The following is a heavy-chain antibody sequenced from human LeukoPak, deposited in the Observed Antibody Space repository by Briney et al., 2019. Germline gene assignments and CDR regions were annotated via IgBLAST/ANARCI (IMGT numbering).Heavy chain of an antibody. Sequence: SETLSLTCAVYGGSFSGYYWSWIRQPPGKGLEWIGEINHSGSTNYNPSLKSRVTISVDTSKNQFPLKLSSVTAADTAVYYCARRRSITMVRGVPNYYYYYYMDVWGKGTTVTVSS. CDR2: INHSGST. CDR3: ARRRSITMVRGVPNYYYYYYMDV. J-gene: IGHJ6*03. D-gene: IGHD3-10*01. V-gene: IGHV4-34*01. CDR1: GGSFSGYY.